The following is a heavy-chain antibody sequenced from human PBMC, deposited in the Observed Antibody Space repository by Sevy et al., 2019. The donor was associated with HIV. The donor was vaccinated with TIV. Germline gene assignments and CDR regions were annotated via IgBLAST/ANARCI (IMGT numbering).Heavy chain of an antibody. CDR2: IYWDDDK. CDR1: GFSLSTSGVG. D-gene: IGHD1-1*01. J-gene: IGHJ4*02. V-gene: IGHV2-5*02. CDR3: AHPTGFHYFDY. Sequence: SGPTLVNPTQTLTLTCTFSGFSLSTSGVGVGWIRQPPGKALEWLALIYWDDDKRYSPSLKGRLTITKDTSKNQVVLTMTNMDPVDTATYYCAHPTGFHYFDYWGQGTLVTVSS.